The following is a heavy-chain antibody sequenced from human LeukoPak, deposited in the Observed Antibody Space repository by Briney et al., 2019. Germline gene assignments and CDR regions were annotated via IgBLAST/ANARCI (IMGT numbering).Heavy chain of an antibody. D-gene: IGHD3-22*01. Sequence: ASVKVSCKASGGTFSSYAISWVRQAPGQGLEWMGGIIPIFGTANYAQKFQGRVTITADESTSTAYMELSSLRSEDTAVYYCAREDSSGYPRYYFDYWGQGTLVTVSS. CDR2: IIPIFGTA. CDR3: AREDSSGYPRYYFDY. CDR1: GGTFSSYA. J-gene: IGHJ4*02. V-gene: IGHV1-69*13.